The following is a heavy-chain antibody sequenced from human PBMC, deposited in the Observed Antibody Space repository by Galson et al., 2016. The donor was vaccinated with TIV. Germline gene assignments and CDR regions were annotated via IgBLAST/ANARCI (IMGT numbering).Heavy chain of an antibody. Sequence: SLRLSCATSGFTFPDYAMSWVRQAPGKGLEWVGFIGVKAYGGTTGYAASTKGRFVISRDDSKSIAYLQMNSLQTEDTAVYYCVRDSAWNDSDYWGQGTLVAVSS. CDR2: IGVKAYGGTT. CDR3: VRDSAWNDSDY. CDR1: GFTFPDYA. J-gene: IGHJ4*02. V-gene: IGHV3-49*04. D-gene: IGHD1-1*01.